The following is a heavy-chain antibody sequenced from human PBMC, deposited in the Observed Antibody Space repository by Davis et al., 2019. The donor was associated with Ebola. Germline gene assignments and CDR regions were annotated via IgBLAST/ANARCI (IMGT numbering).Heavy chain of an antibody. V-gene: IGHV3-7*01. J-gene: IGHJ4*02. CDR3: ARGPSTGNSFSY. D-gene: IGHD6-13*01. CDR1: GFTFSSFW. Sequence: GGSLRLSCAASGFTFSSFWMSWVRQAPGKGLEWVANINQDGSEKFYVDSVKGRFTISRDNAKNSLYLQMNSLRAEDTAVYYCARGPSTGNSFSYWGQGTLVTVSS. CDR2: INQDGSEK.